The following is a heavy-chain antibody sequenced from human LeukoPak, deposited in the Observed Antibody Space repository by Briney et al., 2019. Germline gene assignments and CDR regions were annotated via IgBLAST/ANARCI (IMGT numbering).Heavy chain of an antibody. CDR1: GGSISSSSYY. CDR3: ARAVWDLHIANPGIAAADFDY. Sequence: SETLSLTCTVSGGSISSSSYYWGWIRQPPGKGLEWIGSIYYSGSTYYNPSLKSRVTISVDTSKNQFSLKLSSVTAADTAVYYCARAVWDLHIANPGIAAADFDYWGQGTLVTVSS. CDR2: IYYSGST. J-gene: IGHJ4*02. D-gene: IGHD6-13*01. V-gene: IGHV4-39*07.